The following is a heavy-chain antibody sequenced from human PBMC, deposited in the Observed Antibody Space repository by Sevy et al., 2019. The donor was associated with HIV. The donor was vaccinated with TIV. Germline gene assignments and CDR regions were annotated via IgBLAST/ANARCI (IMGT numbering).Heavy chain of an antibody. J-gene: IGHJ3*02. V-gene: IGHV3-21*01. CDR1: GFTFSSYS. Sequence: GGCLRLSCAASGFTFSSYSMNWVRQAPGKGLEWVSSISGISNYIYYADSVQGRFSISRDNAKDSLYLQMNSLRVEDTAIYYCARGVQTYDAFDIWGQGTMVTVSS. D-gene: IGHD6-6*01. CDR3: ARGVQTYDAFDI. CDR2: ISGISNYI.